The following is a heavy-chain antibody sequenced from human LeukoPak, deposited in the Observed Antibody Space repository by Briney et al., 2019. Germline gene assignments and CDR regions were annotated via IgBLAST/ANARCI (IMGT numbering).Heavy chain of an antibody. V-gene: IGHV4-39*01. J-gene: IGHJ3*02. CDR1: GGSISSSSYY. D-gene: IGHD2-15*01. Sequence: PSETLSLTCTVSGGSISSSSYYWGWIRQPPGKGLEWIGSIYYSGSTYYNPSLKSRVTISVDTSKNQFSPKLSSVTAADTAVYYCARRYCSGGSCYNRNAFDIWGQGTMVTVSS. CDR3: ARRYCSGGSCYNRNAFDI. CDR2: IYYSGST.